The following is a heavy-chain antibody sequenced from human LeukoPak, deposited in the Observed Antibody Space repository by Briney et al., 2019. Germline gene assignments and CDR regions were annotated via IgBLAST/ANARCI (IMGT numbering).Heavy chain of an antibody. V-gene: IGHV4-59*01. CDR1: GGSISSYY. Sequence: SETLSLTCTVSGGSISSYYWSWIRQPPGKGLEWIGYIYYSGSTNYNPSLKSRVTISVDTSKNQFSLKLSSVTAADTAVYYCARGPQSSWFGELIVWFDPWGQGTLVTVSS. J-gene: IGHJ5*02. CDR3: ARGPQSSWFGELIVWFDP. D-gene: IGHD3-10*01. CDR2: IYYSGST.